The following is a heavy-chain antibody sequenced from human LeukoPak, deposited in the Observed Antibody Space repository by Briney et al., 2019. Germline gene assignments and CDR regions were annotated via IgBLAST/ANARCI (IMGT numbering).Heavy chain of an antibody. CDR1: GYSISSGYY. CDR3: ARAGYSGSPQHSYYMDV. J-gene: IGHJ6*03. CDR2: IYHSGST. D-gene: IGHD6-13*01. V-gene: IGHV4-38-2*02. Sequence: SETLSLTCTVSGYSISSGYYWGWIRQPPGKGLEWIGSIYHSGSTYYNPSLKSRVTISVDTSKNQFSLKLSSVTAADTAVYYCARAGYSGSPQHSYYMDVWGKGTTVTVSS.